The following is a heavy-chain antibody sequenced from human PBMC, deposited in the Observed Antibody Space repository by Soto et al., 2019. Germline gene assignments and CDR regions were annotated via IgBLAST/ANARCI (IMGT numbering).Heavy chain of an antibody. V-gene: IGHV3-23*01. D-gene: IGHD3-10*01. CDR2: ISGSGGTT. CDR3: ATSYSDSGSYGEGHDN. J-gene: IGHJ4*02. Sequence: EVQLLESGGDLVQPGGSVRLSCAASGFTFSTYAMSWVRQTAGKGLEWVSAISGSGGTTYYADSVKGRVTVSRDNSKTAVDVQLNSLRVADTAVYTCATSYSDSGSYGEGHDNWGQGTLVTVTS. CDR1: GFTFSTYA.